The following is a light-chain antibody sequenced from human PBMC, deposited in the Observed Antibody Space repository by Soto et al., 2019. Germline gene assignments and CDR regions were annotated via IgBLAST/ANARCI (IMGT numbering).Light chain of an antibody. CDR2: AAY. CDR1: QGIRND. Sequence: AIPMTPSPSSLSASVGDRLTMTVRASQGIRNDLGWYQQKPGKAPKLLIYAAYSLQSGVPSRFSDSGSGTDFTLTISSLQPEDFATYYCLQDYNYPITFGQGTRLDIK. J-gene: IGKJ5*01. CDR3: LQDYNYPIT. V-gene: IGKV1-6*01.